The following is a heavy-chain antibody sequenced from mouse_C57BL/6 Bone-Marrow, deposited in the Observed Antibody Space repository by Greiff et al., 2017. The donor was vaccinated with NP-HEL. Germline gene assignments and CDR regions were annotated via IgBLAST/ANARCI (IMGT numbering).Heavy chain of an antibody. V-gene: IGHV5-12*01. D-gene: IGHD1-1*01. Sequence: DVKLVESGGGLVQPGGSLKLSCAASGFTFSDYYMYWVRQTPEKRLEWVAYISNGGGSTYYPDTVKGRFTISRDNAKNTLYLQMSRLKSEDTAMYYCARPYGSSYNYAMDYWGQGTSVTVSS. CDR3: ARPYGSSYNYAMDY. CDR2: ISNGGGST. J-gene: IGHJ4*01. CDR1: GFTFSDYY.